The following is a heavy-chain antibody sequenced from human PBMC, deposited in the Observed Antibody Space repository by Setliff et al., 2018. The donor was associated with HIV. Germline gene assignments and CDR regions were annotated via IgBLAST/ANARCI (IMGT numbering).Heavy chain of an antibody. CDR2: VYYDAST. CDR1: GGSISTHY. V-gene: IGHV4-59*11. Sequence: SETLSLTCTVSGGSISTHYWSWIRQPPGKGLEWIGTVYYDASTIYTPSLNSRVIISVDTSKSQFSLNLSSVTAADTALYFCARGRGAWFEGSWFDPWGQGILVTVSS. J-gene: IGHJ5*02. CDR3: ARGRGAWFEGSWFDP. D-gene: IGHD6-19*01.